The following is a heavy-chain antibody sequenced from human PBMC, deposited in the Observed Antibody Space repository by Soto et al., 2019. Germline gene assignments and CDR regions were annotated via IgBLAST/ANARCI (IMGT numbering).Heavy chain of an antibody. V-gene: IGHV3-43*01. CDR1: GFTFDDHT. CDR2: ITGDAGSA. Sequence: EVQLVVSGGLVVRPGGSLRLSCAGSGFTFDDHTMHWVRQAPGKGLEWDSLITGDAGSAFYADSVRGRFTISRDNSKNSLYLQMNSLRTEDSALYYCAKEKDRIFDYWGRGTPVTVSS. CDR3: AKEKDRIFDY. J-gene: IGHJ4*02.